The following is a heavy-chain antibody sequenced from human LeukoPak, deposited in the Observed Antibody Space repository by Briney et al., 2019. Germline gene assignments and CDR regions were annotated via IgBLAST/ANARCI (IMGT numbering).Heavy chain of an antibody. D-gene: IGHD4-17*01. CDR2: IYDGGST. CDR1: GFTFSSYW. Sequence: GGSLRLSCAASGFTFSSYWMHWVRQAPGKGLEWVSVIYDGGSTYYADSVKGRFIISRDNSKNTLYLEMNSLRAEDTAVYYCARFYGVPGGWFDPWGQGTLVTVSS. J-gene: IGHJ5*02. V-gene: IGHV3-66*01. CDR3: ARFYGVPGGWFDP.